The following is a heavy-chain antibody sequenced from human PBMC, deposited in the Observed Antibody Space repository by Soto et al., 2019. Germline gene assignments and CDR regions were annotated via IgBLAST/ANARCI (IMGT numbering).Heavy chain of an antibody. D-gene: IGHD3-22*01. CDR3: AREYYYDSSRYYYAHYFDY. CDR2: IIPIFGTA. J-gene: IGHJ4*02. Sequence: SVKVSCKASGGTFSSYAISWVRQAPGQGLEWMGGIIPIFGTANYAQKFQGRVTITADESTSTAYMELSSLRSEDTAVYYCAREYYYDSSRYYYAHYFDYWGQGTLVTVSS. CDR1: GGTFSSYA. V-gene: IGHV1-69*13.